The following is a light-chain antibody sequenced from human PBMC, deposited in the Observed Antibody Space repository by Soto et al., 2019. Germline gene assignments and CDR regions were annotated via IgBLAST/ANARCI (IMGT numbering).Light chain of an antibody. CDR1: SSDVGGYNY. CDR2: EVS. CDR3: SSYAGRNNLGVV. J-gene: IGLJ2*01. Sequence: QSALTRPPSASGSPGQSVTISCTGTSSDVGGYNYVSWYQQHPGKAPTLMIYEVSKRPSGVPDRFSGSKSGNTASLTVSGLQAEDEAEYYCSSYAGRNNLGVVFGGGTKLTVL. V-gene: IGLV2-8*01.